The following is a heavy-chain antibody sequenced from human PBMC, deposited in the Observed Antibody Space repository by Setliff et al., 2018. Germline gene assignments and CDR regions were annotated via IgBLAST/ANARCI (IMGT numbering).Heavy chain of an antibody. D-gene: IGHD3-3*01. J-gene: IGHJ4*02. CDR3: ARTYNFWSGYFDY. CDR1: GGSFSGYY. Sequence: SETLALTCAVYGGSFSGYYWSWIRQPPGKGLEWIGEINHSGSTNYNPSLKSRVTISVDTSKNQLSLKLSSVTAADTAVYYCARTYNFWSGYFDYWGQGTLVTVSS. CDR2: INHSGST. V-gene: IGHV4-34*01.